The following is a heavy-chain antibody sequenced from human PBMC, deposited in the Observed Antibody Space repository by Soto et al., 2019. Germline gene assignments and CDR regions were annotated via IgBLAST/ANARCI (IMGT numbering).Heavy chain of an antibody. Sequence: SVKVSCKASGFTFTSSAAQWVRQARGQRLEWIGWIVVGSGNTNYAQKFQERVTITRDMSTSTAYMELSSLRSEDTAVYYCAADLASTRLYYYYGMDVWGQGTTAPVSS. V-gene: IGHV1-58*01. CDR1: GFTFTSSA. CDR2: IVVGSGNT. J-gene: IGHJ6*02. CDR3: AADLASTRLYYYYGMDV.